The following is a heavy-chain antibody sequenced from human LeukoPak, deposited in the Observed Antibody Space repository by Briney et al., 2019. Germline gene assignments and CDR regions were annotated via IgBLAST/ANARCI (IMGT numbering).Heavy chain of an antibody. CDR1: GYTFTGYY. J-gene: IGHJ4*02. Sequence: ASVKVSCKASGYTFTGYYMHWVRQAPGQGLEWMGWINPNSGGTNFAQKFQGRVTMTRDTSISTAYMELSRLRSDDTAVYYCARSLYGDYGFDYWGQGTLVTVSS. CDR2: INPNSGGT. D-gene: IGHD4-17*01. V-gene: IGHV1-2*02. CDR3: ARSLYGDYGFDY.